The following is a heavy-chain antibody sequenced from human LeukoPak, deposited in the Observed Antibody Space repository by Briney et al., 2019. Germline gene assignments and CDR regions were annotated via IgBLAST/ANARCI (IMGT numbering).Heavy chain of an antibody. V-gene: IGHV1-2*02. Sequence: ASVKVSCKASGYSFSGYYLHWVRQAPGQGPEWMGRINPNSGVTEYAPKFQGKVTMTRDTSISTAYMELSSLSSGDTAMYYCARETGFPFFDYWGQGTLVTLSS. CDR2: INPNSGVT. J-gene: IGHJ4*02. CDR3: ARETGFPFFDY. CDR1: GYSFSGYY.